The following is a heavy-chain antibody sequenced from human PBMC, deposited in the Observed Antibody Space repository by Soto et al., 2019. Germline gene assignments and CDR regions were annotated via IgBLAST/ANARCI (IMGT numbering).Heavy chain of an antibody. CDR3: ARVESSPSNDY. D-gene: IGHD6-6*01. Sequence: SETLSLTCTVSGGSISSGGYYWSWIRQHPGKGLEWIGYIYYSGSTYYNPSLKSRVTISVDTSKNQFSLKLSSVTAADTAVYYCARVESSPSNDYWGQGTLVTVSS. CDR1: GGSISSGGYY. V-gene: IGHV4-31*03. J-gene: IGHJ4*02. CDR2: IYYSGST.